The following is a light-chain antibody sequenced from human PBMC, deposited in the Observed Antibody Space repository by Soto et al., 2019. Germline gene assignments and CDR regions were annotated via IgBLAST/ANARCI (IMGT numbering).Light chain of an antibody. CDR3: HHNTAFT. CDR2: DVS. V-gene: IGKV1-5*01. CDR1: SSSKG. Sequence: DIQMTQSPSTLAASVGDTVTMTCRSSSKGVAWYQKKPGKAPKLLIYDVSNFESGVPPSFSGTTSAAASTLTITGLQADDLGSYYYHHNTAFTFGQGTKVDIK. J-gene: IGKJ2*01.